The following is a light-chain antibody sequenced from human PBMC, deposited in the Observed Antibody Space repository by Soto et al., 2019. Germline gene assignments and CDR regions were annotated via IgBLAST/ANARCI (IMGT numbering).Light chain of an antibody. J-gene: IGKJ2*01. CDR3: QQYGSSPMYT. CDR2: GAS. Sequence: EIVLTQSPGTLSLSPGERATLSCRASQSVSSSYFAWYQQKPGQAPRLLSYGASGRATGIPDRFSGSGSGTAFTLTISRLEPEDFAVYYCQQYGSSPMYTFGQGTKLEIK. CDR1: QSVSSSY. V-gene: IGKV3-20*01.